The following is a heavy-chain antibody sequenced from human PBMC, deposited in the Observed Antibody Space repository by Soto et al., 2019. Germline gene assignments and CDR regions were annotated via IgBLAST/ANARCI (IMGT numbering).Heavy chain of an antibody. Sequence: PGESLKISCEASGYNFTNYGVGWVRQMPGKGLEWMGIVPPRSSNTRYSPSFQGQVIISADKTTNTAFLQWNSLRASDTAIYYCARHGGIDIFGVISFMDLWGQGTPVTVSS. D-gene: IGHD3-3*02. CDR1: GYNFTNYG. V-gene: IGHV5-51*01. CDR3: ARHGGIDIFGVISFMDL. J-gene: IGHJ6*02. CDR2: VPPRSSNT.